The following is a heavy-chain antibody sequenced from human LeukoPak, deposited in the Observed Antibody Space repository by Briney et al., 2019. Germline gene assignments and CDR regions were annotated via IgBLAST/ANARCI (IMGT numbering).Heavy chain of an antibody. CDR2: ISSSSSYT. V-gene: IGHV3-11*05. CDR3: AKEVRSGYYFDS. CDR1: GFTLSDYF. D-gene: IGHD4/OR15-4a*01. J-gene: IGHJ4*02. Sequence: GGSLRLSCAASGFTLSDYFMNWIRQAPGKGLEWVSYISSSSSYTDYADSVKGRFTISRDNSKNTLFLQMNSLRAEDTAVYYCAKEVRSGYYFDSWGQGTLVTVSS.